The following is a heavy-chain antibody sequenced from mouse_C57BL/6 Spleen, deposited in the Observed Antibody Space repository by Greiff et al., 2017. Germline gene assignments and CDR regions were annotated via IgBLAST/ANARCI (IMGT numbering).Heavy chain of an antibody. CDR1: GYTFTDYN. Sequence: EVKLVESGPELVKPGASVKMSCKASGYTFTDYNMHWVKQSHGKSLEWIGYINPNNGGTSYNQKFKGKATLTLNKSSSTAYMELRSLTSEDSAVYYCAREGLITTVPFDYWGQGTTLTVSS. CDR3: AREGLITTVPFDY. J-gene: IGHJ2*01. D-gene: IGHD1-1*01. CDR2: INPNNGGT. V-gene: IGHV1-22*01.